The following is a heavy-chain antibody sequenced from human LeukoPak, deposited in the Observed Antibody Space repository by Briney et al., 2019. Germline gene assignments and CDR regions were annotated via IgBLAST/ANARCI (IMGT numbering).Heavy chain of an antibody. Sequence: ASVKVSCKASGYTFTNYYMHWVRQAPGQGLEWMGWINPNSGGTNYAQKFQGRVTMTRDTSISTAYMELSRLRSDDTAVYYCASQNLNYYDSSGYSPTGYWGQGTLVTVSS. CDR2: INPNSGGT. V-gene: IGHV1-2*02. J-gene: IGHJ4*02. D-gene: IGHD3-22*01. CDR1: GYTFTNYY. CDR3: ASQNLNYYDSSGYSPTGY.